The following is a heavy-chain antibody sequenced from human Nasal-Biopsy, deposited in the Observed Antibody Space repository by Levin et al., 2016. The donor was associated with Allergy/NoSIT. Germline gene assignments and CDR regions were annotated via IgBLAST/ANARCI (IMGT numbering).Heavy chain of an antibody. CDR1: GYTFVNYG. CDR3: ARDRDTNGHRPIENWFDP. Sequence: ASVKVSCKASGYTFVNYGINWVRQAPGLGLEWVGWINPKNGDTKYRQRLQDRVTLTTDTSTSTGYMELRSLRYDDTALYYCARDRDTNGHRPIENWFDPWGQGTLVTVSS. CDR2: INPKNGDT. D-gene: IGHD2-8*01. J-gene: IGHJ5*02. V-gene: IGHV1-18*01.